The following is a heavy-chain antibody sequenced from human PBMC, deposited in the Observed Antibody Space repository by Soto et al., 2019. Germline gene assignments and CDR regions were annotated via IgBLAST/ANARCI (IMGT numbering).Heavy chain of an antibody. CDR2: IYYSGST. Sequence: SETLSLTCTVSGGSISSYYWSWIRQPPGKGLEWIGYIYYSGSTNYNPSLKSRVTISVDTSKNQFSLKLSSVTAADTAVYYCARNVGRGAFDIWGQGTMVTVSS. CDR1: GGSISSYY. D-gene: IGHD3-10*01. J-gene: IGHJ3*02. V-gene: IGHV4-59*01. CDR3: ARNVGRGAFDI.